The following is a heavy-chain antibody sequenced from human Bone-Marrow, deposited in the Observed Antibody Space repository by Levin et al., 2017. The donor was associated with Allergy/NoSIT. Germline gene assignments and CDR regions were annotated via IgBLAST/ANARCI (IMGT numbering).Heavy chain of an antibody. CDR3: AKARSPGYSGYDYAPLDY. V-gene: IGHV3-23*01. J-gene: IGHJ4*02. CDR1: GFTFSSYA. Sequence: GGSLRLSCAASGFTFSSYAMSWVRQAPGKGLEWVSAISSSGGSTYYADSVKGRFTISRDNSKNTLYLQMNSLRGEDTAVYHCAKARSPGYSGYDYAPLDYWGQGTLVTVSS. CDR2: ISSSGGST. D-gene: IGHD5-12*01.